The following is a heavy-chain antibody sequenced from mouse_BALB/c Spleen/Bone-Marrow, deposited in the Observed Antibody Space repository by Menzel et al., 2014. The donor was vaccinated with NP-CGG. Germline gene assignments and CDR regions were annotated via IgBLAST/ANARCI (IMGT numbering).Heavy chain of an antibody. CDR3: ARGGYYGAWFAY. Sequence: QVQLQQTGPELVKPGASVRISCKASGYTFTSYYIHWVKQRPGQGLEWIGWIYPGNVNTHYNAKFRAKATLTADTSSSVAYMQLSSLTSEDPAVYYCARGGYYGAWFAYLGQGTLVTVSA. V-gene: IGHV1S56*01. CDR2: IYPGNVNT. CDR1: GYTFTSYY. D-gene: IGHD1-1*01. J-gene: IGHJ3*01.